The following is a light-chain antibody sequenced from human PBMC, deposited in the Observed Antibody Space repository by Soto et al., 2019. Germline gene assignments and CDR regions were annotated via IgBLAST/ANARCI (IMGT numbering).Light chain of an antibody. CDR2: DVS. CDR1: NSDIGGYNI. V-gene: IGLV2-14*01. J-gene: IGLJ1*01. Sequence: QSVLTQPASVSGSPGQSITLSCTGTNSDIGGYNIVSWYQQHPGKAPKLMIYDVSIRTSGVSDRFSGSKSANTASLTISGLQPEDEADYYCTSYATGGTHVFGTGTKLTVL. CDR3: TSYATGGTHV.